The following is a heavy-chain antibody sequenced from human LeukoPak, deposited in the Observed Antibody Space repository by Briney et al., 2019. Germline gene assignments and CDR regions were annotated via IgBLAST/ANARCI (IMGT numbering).Heavy chain of an antibody. D-gene: IGHD3-3*01. Sequence: GGSLRLSCAASGFIFNIYAMNWVRQAPGKGPEWVSSISGGGGSAYYADSVKGRFTISRDNSKNTLYLQMNSLRAEDTAVYYCAKDGTYDFWSGYSIWGQGTMVTVSS. CDR2: ISGGGGSA. V-gene: IGHV3-23*01. J-gene: IGHJ3*02. CDR3: AKDGTYDFWSGYSI. CDR1: GFIFNIYA.